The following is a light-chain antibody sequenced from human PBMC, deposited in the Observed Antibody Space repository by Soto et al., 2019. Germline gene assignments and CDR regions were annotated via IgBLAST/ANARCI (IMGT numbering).Light chain of an antibody. CDR2: DNN. J-gene: IGLJ1*01. CDR3: ATWSDTLTGDV. V-gene: IGLV1-44*01. CDR1: ASYIAGHS. Sequence: QSVLTQPPSASGAPGQTVTISCSGDASYIAGHSFNWYYQLPGSAPKLLIFDNNQRPSGVPARFSGSRSGTSAFLAISGLQSEDEADYYCATWSDTLTGDVFGSGTKLTVL.